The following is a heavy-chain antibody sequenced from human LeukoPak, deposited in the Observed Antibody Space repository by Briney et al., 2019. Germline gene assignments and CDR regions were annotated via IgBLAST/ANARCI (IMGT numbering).Heavy chain of an antibody. D-gene: IGHD3-9*01. CDR2: INSDGSST. V-gene: IGHV3-74*01. J-gene: IGHJ3*02. Sequence: GGSLRLSCAASGFTFSSYWMRWVRHEGGKGMVWVSRINSDGSSTIYAESVKGRFTISRDNAKNTLYLQMNSLRAEDTAVYNCARAGYFALEDAFDIWGQGTMVTVSS. CDR3: ARAGYFALEDAFDI. CDR1: GFTFSSYW.